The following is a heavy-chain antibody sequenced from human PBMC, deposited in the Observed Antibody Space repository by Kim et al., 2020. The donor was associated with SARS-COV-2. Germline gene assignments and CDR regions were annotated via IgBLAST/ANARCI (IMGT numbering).Heavy chain of an antibody. Sequence: GGSLRLSCAASGFTFDDYAIHWVRQAPGKGLEWVSLISGDGYRTYYADSVKGRFTISRDNSKNSLYLQMNSLRTEDTALYYCAKDIFRVVPYFYYYYGIDVWGQGTTVTVSS. CDR3: AKDIFRVVPYFYYYYGIDV. J-gene: IGHJ6*02. D-gene: IGHD2-2*01. CDR1: GFTFDDYA. V-gene: IGHV3-43*02. CDR2: ISGDGYRT.